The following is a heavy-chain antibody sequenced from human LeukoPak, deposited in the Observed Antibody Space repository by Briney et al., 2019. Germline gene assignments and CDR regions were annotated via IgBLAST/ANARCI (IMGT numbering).Heavy chain of an antibody. D-gene: IGHD6-6*01. J-gene: IGHJ4*02. CDR2: IIHSGST. CDR3: AGYSGSPRYFDY. CDR1: GGSFSGYH. Sequence: PSETLSLTCAVYGGSFSGYHWSWIRQTPGKGLEWIGEIIHSGSTNYSPSLKSRVTISLDAAKSQFSLRLTSVTAADTAVYYCAGYSGSPRYFDYWGQGTLVTVSS. V-gene: IGHV4-34*12.